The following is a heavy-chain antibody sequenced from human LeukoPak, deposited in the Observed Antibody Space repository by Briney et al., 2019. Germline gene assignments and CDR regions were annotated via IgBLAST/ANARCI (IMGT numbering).Heavy chain of an antibody. CDR2: INHSGST. J-gene: IGHJ4*02. CDR1: GGSFSGYY. CDR3: ARHSGGYDFWSGYYWPDY. V-gene: IGHV4-34*01. Sequence: KASETLSLTCAVYGGSFSGYYWSWIRQPPGKGLEWIGEINHSGSTHYNPSLKSRVTISVDTSKNQFSLKLSSVTAADTAVYYCARHSGGYDFWSGYYWPDYWGQGTLVTVSS. D-gene: IGHD3-3*01.